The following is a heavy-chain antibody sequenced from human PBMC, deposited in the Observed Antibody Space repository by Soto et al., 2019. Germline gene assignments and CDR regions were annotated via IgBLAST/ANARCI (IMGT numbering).Heavy chain of an antibody. J-gene: IGHJ2*01. CDR3: SRKVLGSTSRPDWWYFDL. CDR2: ISGGGDRA. V-gene: IGHV3-23*01. D-gene: IGHD2-2*01. Sequence: EVQLLESGGGLVQPGGSLRLSCVGSGFTFINYAMNWVRQTPGKGLEWVSTISGGGDRAFAADTVKGRFTISRDNSKNTVNLQMNSLRADDTDVYYCSRKVLGSTSRPDWWYFDLWGRGTLVTVSS. CDR1: GFTFINYA.